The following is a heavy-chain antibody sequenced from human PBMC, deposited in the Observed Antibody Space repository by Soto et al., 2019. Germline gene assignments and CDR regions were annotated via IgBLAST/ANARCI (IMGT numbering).Heavy chain of an antibody. D-gene: IGHD2-2*01. CDR3: ARQLHPGDGSSYYVMDV. CDR1: GYSFTSYW. J-gene: IGHJ6*02. CDR2: IDPSDSYT. Sequence: PGESLKISCKGSGYSFTSYWISWVRQMPGKGLEWMGRIDPSDSYTNYSPSFQGHVTISADKSISTAYLQWSSLKASDTAMYYCARQLHPGDGSSYYVMDVWGQGNTVTVSS. V-gene: IGHV5-10-1*01.